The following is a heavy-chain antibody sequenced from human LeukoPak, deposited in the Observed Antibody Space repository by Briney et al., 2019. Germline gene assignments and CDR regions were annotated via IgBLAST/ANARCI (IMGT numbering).Heavy chain of an antibody. Sequence: GGSLRLSCAASGFTCISYDMHWVRQAPGKGLEWVAVISYDGSNKYYADSVKGRFTISRDNSKNTLYLQMKSLRHEDTAVYYCASVEGVTDYLDRWGQGALVTVSS. CDR3: ASVEGVTDYLDR. V-gene: IGHV3-30*03. J-gene: IGHJ4*02. CDR2: ISYDGSNK. D-gene: IGHD3-16*01. CDR1: GFTCISYD.